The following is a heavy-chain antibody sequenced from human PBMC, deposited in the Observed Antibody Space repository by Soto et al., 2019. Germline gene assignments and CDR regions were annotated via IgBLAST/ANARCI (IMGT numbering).Heavy chain of an antibody. V-gene: IGHV3-23*01. J-gene: IGHJ4*02. Sequence: EVQLLESGGGLVQPGGSLRLSCAASGFTFSSYAMSWVRQAPGKGLEWVSAISGSGGSTYYADSVKGRFTISRDNSKNTLYLQMNSLRAEDTAVYYCAKNPHYDILTGYYTDFDYWGQGTLVTVSS. CDR2: ISGSGGST. CDR1: GFTFSSYA. D-gene: IGHD3-9*01. CDR3: AKNPHYDILTGYYTDFDY.